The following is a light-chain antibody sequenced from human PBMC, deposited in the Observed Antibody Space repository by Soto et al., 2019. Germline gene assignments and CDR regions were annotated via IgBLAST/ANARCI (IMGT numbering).Light chain of an antibody. CDR2: SGS. CDR1: QSLLHCNGYNY. V-gene: IGKV2-28*01. Sequence: DIVMTQSPLSLPVTPGEPASISCRSSQSLLHCNGYNYLDWYLQKPGQSPQLLIYSGSNRASGVPDRFSGSGSGTDFTLKISRVEAEDVGVYYCMQALQRVTFGQGTRLEIK. J-gene: IGKJ5*01. CDR3: MQALQRVT.